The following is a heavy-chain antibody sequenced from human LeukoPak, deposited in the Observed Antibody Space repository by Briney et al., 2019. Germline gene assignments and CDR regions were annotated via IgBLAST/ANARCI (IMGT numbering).Heavy chain of an antibody. CDR2: IDFSGST. V-gene: IGHV4-39*01. J-gene: IGHJ6*03. Sequence: SETLSLTCTVSYGSLFTASYYWGWIRHPPGKGLEWLVRIDFSGSTYYNPSLKSRVPISVDTSKNHISLKLSSVTAADTAVYYCARHLTHSGSYLGVVVDYMDVWGKGTTVTVSS. CDR3: ARHLTHSGSYLGVVVDYMDV. CDR1: YGSLFTASYY. D-gene: IGHD1-26*01.